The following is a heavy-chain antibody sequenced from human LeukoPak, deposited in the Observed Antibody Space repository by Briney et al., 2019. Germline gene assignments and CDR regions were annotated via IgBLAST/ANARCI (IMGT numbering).Heavy chain of an antibody. D-gene: IGHD2-15*01. CDR1: GDSVSSGSYY. V-gene: IGHV4-61*01. CDR2: IYYSGST. J-gene: IGHJ3*02. Sequence: PSETLSLTCTVSGDSVSSGSYYWRWIRQPPGKGLEWIGYIYYSGSTNYNPSLKSRITISVDTSKNQFSLKLSSVTAADTAVYYCAANPPLPTRYCSGGSCYSDAFDIWGQGTMVTVSS. CDR3: AANPPLPTRYCSGGSCYSDAFDI.